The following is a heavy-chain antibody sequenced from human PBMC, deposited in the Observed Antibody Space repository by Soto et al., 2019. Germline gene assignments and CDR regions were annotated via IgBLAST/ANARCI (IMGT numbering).Heavy chain of an antibody. CDR2: ISGSGGST. D-gene: IGHD3-10*01. J-gene: IGHJ4*02. V-gene: IGHV3-23*01. Sequence: EVQLLESGGGLVQPGGSLRLSCAASGFTFSSYAMSWVRQAPGKGLEWVSAISGSGGSTYYADSVKGRFTISRDNSKNTLYLQMNSLRAEDTAVYYCAKDPPLYYGSGSASDYWGQGTLVNVSS. CDR1: GFTFSSYA. CDR3: AKDPPLYYGSGSASDY.